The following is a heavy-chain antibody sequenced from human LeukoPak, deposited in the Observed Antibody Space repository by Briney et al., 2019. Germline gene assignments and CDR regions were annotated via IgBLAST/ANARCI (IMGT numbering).Heavy chain of an antibody. V-gene: IGHV1-2*02. CDR3: ARVGPRGGY. D-gene: IGHD3-10*01. CDR1: GYTLTELS. J-gene: IGHJ4*02. CDR2: INPNSGGT. Sequence: GASVKVSCKVSGYTLTELSMHWVRQAPGQGLEWMGWINPNSGGTNYAQKFQGRVTMTRDTSISTAYMELSSLRSEDTAVYYCARVGPRGGYWGQGTLVTVSS.